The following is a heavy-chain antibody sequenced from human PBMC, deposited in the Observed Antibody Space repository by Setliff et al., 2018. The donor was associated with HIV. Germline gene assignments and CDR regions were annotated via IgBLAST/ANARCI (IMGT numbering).Heavy chain of an antibody. J-gene: IGHJ4*02. V-gene: IGHV3-7*01. CDR3: ARELCTGGYCYSDY. D-gene: IGHD2-8*02. CDR2: INKDGSHQ. Sequence: PGGSLRLSCAASGFTLSNYWMTWVRQAPGKGLEWVAHINKDGSHQDYVDSVKGRFSISRDNRKKTLYLQMNSLRAEDTAVFYCARELCTGGYCYSDYWGQGTLVTVSS. CDR1: GFTLSNYW.